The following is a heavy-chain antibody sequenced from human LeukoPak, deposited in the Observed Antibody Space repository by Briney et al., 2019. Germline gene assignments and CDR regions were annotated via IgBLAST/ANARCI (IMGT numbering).Heavy chain of an antibody. CDR2: ISYSSNTI. CDR1: GFSFDEYA. V-gene: IGHV3-9*01. D-gene: IGHD4-23*01. J-gene: IGHJ3*01. CDR3: TKDRGGSSQLGDAFDV. Sequence: GGSLRLSCAASGFSFDEYAMHWVRQVPGKGLEWVSGISYSSNTIGYVDSVKGRFTISRDNAKHSLYLQTNSLRAEDTALYYCTKDRGGSSQLGDAFDVWGQGTMVSVSS.